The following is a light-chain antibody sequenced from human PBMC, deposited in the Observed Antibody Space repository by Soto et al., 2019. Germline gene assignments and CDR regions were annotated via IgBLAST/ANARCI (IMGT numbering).Light chain of an antibody. CDR2: DAS. V-gene: IGKV3-11*01. CDR1: RSVSNNY. Sequence: PGERATLSCRASRSVSNNYFAWFQQKPGQAPRLLIYDASNRATAIPARFSGSGSGTDFTLTISSLEPEDFALYYCQQRSNWPRTFGQGTKV. J-gene: IGKJ1*01. CDR3: QQRSNWPRT.